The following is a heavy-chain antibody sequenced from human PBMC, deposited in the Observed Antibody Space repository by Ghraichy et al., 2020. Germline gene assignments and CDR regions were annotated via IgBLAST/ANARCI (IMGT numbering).Heavy chain of an antibody. V-gene: IGHV4-39*01. J-gene: IGHJ5*02. CDR3: ARRPIVEGTPPWFDP. D-gene: IGHD1-26*01. CDR2: IHYSGRT. Sequence: GWGGRRRGKGLEWIGSIHYSGRTYFNASLQSRVTISVDTSKNQFSLKLSSVTAADTAVYYCARRPIVEGTPPWFDPWGQGTLVTVSS.